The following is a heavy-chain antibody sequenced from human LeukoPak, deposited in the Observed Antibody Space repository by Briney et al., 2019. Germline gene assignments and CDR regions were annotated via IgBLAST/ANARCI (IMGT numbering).Heavy chain of an antibody. J-gene: IGHJ4*02. V-gene: IGHV4-31*03. D-gene: IGHD1-26*01. Sequence: SETLSLTCTVSGGSISSSGYFWTWIRQHPGKGLEWIGHIYYTGSTYYNPSLKSRVTISVDTSKNQFSLKLNSVTAADTAVYYCARTRELRGGPDYWGQGTLVTVSS. CDR2: IYYTGST. CDR3: ARTRELRGGPDY. CDR1: GGSISSSGYF.